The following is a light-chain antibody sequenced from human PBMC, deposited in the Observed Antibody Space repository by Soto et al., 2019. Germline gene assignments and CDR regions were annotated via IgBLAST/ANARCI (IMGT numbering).Light chain of an antibody. Sequence: QSALTQPASVSGSPGQSIAISCTGTSSDVGGYSYVSWYQQQPGKAPKLVISDVSNRPSGVSDRFSGSKSGNTASLTISGLQTEDEADYYCASYTTSSTDVFGTGTKVTDL. V-gene: IGLV2-14*01. CDR2: DVS. J-gene: IGLJ1*01. CDR1: SSDVGGYSY. CDR3: ASYTTSSTDV.